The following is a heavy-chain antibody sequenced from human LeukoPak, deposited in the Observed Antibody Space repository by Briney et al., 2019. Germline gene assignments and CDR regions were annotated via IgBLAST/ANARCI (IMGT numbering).Heavy chain of an antibody. Sequence: SETLSLTCAVYGGSFSGYYWSWIRQPPGKGLEWIGEINHSGSTNYNPSLKSRVTISVDTSKNQFSLKLSSVTAADTAVYYCARARYQVKRRSCSGGSCYWAIDYWGQGTLVTVSS. CDR1: GGSFSGYY. J-gene: IGHJ4*02. V-gene: IGHV4-34*01. CDR2: INHSGST. D-gene: IGHD2-15*01. CDR3: ARARYQVKRRSCSGGSCYWAIDY.